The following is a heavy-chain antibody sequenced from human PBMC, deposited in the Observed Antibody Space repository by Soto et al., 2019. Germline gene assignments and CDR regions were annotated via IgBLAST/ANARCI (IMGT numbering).Heavy chain of an antibody. CDR1: GGSISSGDYY. V-gene: IGHV4-30-4*01. CDR3: SRVLMATEGLAY. D-gene: IGHD5-12*01. Sequence: SETLSLTCTVSGGSISSGDYYWSWIRQPPGKGLEWIGYIYYSGSTYYNPSLKSRVTISVDTSKSRLSRKLSSVTAADTAVYDCSRVLMATEGLAYWGEGSLVTVS. J-gene: IGHJ4*02. CDR2: IYYSGST.